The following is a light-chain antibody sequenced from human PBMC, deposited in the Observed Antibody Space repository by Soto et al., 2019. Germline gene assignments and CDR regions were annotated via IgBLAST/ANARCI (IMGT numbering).Light chain of an antibody. CDR1: QSVSSN. CDR3: QQYGSSLT. Sequence: ESVLAPCRVTRSLSQVERAPLSCVASQSVSSNLAWHQQKPGQAPRILMYDASTRATGIPARFSGSGSGTDFTLTISRMEPGDFAVYYCQQYGSSLTFGQGTRLEIK. V-gene: IGKV3-20*01. CDR2: DAS. J-gene: IGKJ5*01.